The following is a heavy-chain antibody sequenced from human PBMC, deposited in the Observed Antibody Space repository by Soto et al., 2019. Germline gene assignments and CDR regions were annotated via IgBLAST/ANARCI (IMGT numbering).Heavy chain of an antibody. CDR2: VSYDGSNK. CDR1: GFTFSSYA. Sequence: GGSLRLSCAASGFTFSSYAMHWVRQAPGKGLEWVAVVSYDGSNKYFADSVKGRFTISRDNSKNTLYLQMSGLRAEDTAVYYCAKDNRQQLSKGGGLLDYWGQGTLVTVSS. CDR3: AKDNRQQLSKGGGLLDY. J-gene: IGHJ4*02. V-gene: IGHV3-30*04. D-gene: IGHD6-13*01.